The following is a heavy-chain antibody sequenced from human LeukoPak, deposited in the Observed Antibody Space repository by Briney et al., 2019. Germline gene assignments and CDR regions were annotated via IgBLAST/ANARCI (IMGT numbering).Heavy chain of an antibody. J-gene: IGHJ4*02. CDR3: ARGHTQTYYDFWSGYSQSAPYYFDY. Sequence: SETLSLTCAVYGGSFSGYYWSWIRQPPGKGLEWIGEINHSGSTNYNPSLKSRVTISVDTSKNQFSLKLSSVTAADTAVYYCARGHTQTYYDFWSGYSQSAPYYFDYWGQGTLVTVSS. V-gene: IGHV4-34*01. CDR1: GGSFSGYY. D-gene: IGHD3-3*01. CDR2: INHSGST.